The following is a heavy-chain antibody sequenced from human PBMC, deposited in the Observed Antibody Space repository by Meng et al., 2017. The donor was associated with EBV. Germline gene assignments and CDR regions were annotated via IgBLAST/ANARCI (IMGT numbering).Heavy chain of an antibody. CDR1: GGSLRSFA. CDR3: ASAEHYGDYVFEY. D-gene: IGHD4-17*01. CDR2: IIPLFHTT. J-gene: IGHJ4*02. Sequence: VRLVEAGAEVKQPGSSVKASCRTSGGSLRSFAISWVRQALGQGLEWRGGIIPLFHTTNYAQKFQGRLHIIADESSATTYMELSSLRSEDTAIYYCASAEHYGDYVFEYWGQGTLVTVSS. V-gene: IGHV1-69*01.